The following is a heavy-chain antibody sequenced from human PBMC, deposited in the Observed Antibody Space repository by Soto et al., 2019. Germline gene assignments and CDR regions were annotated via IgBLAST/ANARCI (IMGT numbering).Heavy chain of an antibody. CDR2: INPNSGGT. D-gene: IGHD2-2*01. CDR3: ARSRDLSAASPFDY. V-gene: IGHV1-2*04. CDR1: GYTFTGYY. J-gene: IGHJ4*02. Sequence: GASVKVSCKASGYTFTGYYMHWVRHAPGQGLEWMGWINPNSGGTNYAQKFQGWVTMTRDTSISTAYMELSRLRSDDTAVYYCARSRDLSAASPFDYWGQGTLVTVSS.